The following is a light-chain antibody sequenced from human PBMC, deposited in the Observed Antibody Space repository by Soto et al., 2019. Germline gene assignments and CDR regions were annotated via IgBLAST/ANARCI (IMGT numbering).Light chain of an antibody. CDR1: QSVSSY. Sequence: EIVLTQSPATLSLSPGERATLSCRASQSVSSYLAWYQQKPGQAPRLLIYGASNRATGIPARFSGSGSGKDFTLTISSLEPEDVAVDYYHNRGKWPRTFGHGNELESK. J-gene: IGKJ2*01. CDR2: GAS. V-gene: IGKV3-11*01. CDR3: HNRGKWPRT.